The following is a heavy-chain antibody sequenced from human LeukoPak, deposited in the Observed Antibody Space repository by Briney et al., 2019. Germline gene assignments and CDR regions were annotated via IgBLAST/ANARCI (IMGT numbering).Heavy chain of an antibody. CDR1: GFTFSSYA. CDR2: ISYDGSNK. D-gene: IGHD4-17*01. Sequence: PGRSLRLSCAASGFTFSSYAMHWVRQAPGKGLEWVAVISYDGSNKYYADSVKGRFTISRNDSKNTLYLQMNSLRAEDTAVYYCARGVTTIYYVKLDYWGQGTLVTVSS. V-gene: IGHV3-30*04. J-gene: IGHJ4*02. CDR3: ARGVTTIYYVKLDY.